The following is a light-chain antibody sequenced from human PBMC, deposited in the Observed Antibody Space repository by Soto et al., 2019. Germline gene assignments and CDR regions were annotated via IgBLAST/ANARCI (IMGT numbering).Light chain of an antibody. J-gene: IGKJ4*01. V-gene: IGKV3-20*01. CDR2: DTS. CDR1: QSVVNNY. CDR3: QQSSFSPLT. Sequence: EIVLTQSPGTLSLSPGERATLSCRASQSVVNNYLAWFQQKPGQAPRLLIYDTSNRATGIPDRFSGSGSGTDFTLTIRRLEPEDFAVYYCQQSSFSPLTFGGGTRVEI.